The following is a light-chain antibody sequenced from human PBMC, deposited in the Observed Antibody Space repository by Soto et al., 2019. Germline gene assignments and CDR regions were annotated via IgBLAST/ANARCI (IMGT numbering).Light chain of an antibody. CDR2: GES. Sequence: ETVMTQSPATLSVSRGERASLSCRASQILSSNYLAWYQQKPGQAPRLLIYGESRRATGIPDRFSGSGSGTDFTLAIRRLEPEDSAVYYCQQYGGSPSITFGQGTRLEIK. CDR3: QQYGGSPSIT. CDR1: QILSSNY. J-gene: IGKJ5*01. V-gene: IGKV3-20*01.